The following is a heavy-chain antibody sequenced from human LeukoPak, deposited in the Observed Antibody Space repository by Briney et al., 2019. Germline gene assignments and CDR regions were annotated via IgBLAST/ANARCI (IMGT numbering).Heavy chain of an antibody. Sequence: GGSLRLSCAASGFSFSDYYMNWIRQAPGKGLEWVTYSSSSGSSTYYADSVKGRFTISRDYAKNALFLQMNSLRAEDTAVYYCTAAPNTTPGSLGHWGQGTLVTVSS. CDR3: TAAPNTTPGSLGH. CDR2: SSSSGSST. D-gene: IGHD6-25*01. J-gene: IGHJ4*02. CDR1: GFSFSDYY. V-gene: IGHV3-11*01.